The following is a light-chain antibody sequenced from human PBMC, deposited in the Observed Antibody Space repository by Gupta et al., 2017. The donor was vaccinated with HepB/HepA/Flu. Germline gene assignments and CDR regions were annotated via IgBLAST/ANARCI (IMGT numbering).Light chain of an antibody. Sequence: YELTQPPSVSLSPGQTARTTCSGDALSEEYTYWYQQKSGQAPVLLISKDKERPSGIPERFSCSSSGTVVTLTIRGVQAEDEADYYCQSVDTSGTQWVFGGGTKLTVL. J-gene: IGLJ3*02. CDR1: ALSEEY. V-gene: IGLV3-25*03. CDR3: QSVDTSGTQWV. CDR2: KDK.